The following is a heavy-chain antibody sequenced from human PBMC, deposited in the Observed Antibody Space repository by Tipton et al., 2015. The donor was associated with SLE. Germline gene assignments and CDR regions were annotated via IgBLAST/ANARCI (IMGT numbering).Heavy chain of an antibody. J-gene: IGHJ3*02. CDR3: ARGVAHYFDLGTIDI. CDR2: INYSGSA. Sequence: TLSLTCTIYRGSFSGYHWHWMRQTPEKGLEWIGEINYSGSANYTPSLKSPATISMGMTNNLLSRKLSSVTAADTAVYYCARGVAHYFDLGTIDIGGQGTVVTVSS. V-gene: IGHV4-34*01. D-gene: IGHD3-22*01. CDR1: RGSFSGYH.